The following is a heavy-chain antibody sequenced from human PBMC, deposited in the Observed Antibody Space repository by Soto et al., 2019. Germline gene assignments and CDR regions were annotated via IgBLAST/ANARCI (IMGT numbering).Heavy chain of an antibody. V-gene: IGHV5-51*01. J-gene: IGHJ4*02. CDR1: GYTFTNYW. CDR2: IHPSDSDT. Sequence: PGESLKISCQGSGYTFTNYWIGWVRQMPGKGLEWMGIIHPSDSDTRYRPFFQGQVIISADKSITTAYLQWSSLKASDTAMYYCASLPDGTLTGSYRVPYYFEYWGQGTQVTVSS. CDR3: ASLPDGTLTGSYRVPYYFEY. D-gene: IGHD3-9*01.